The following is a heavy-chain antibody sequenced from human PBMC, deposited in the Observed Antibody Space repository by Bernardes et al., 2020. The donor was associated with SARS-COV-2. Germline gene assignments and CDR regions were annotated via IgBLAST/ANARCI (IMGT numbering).Heavy chain of an antibody. CDR3: AGYGGNSY. V-gene: IGHV3-53*01. J-gene: IGHJ4*02. CDR1: GFTVSNNH. CDR2: LYGVGTT. Sequence: GWSLRLSCVASGFTVSNNHVTWVRQAPGKGLECVSVLYGVGTTFYADSVRGRFTISRDTSKNTVYLQMSSLRADDTAIYYCAGYGGNSYWGQGTQVTVSS. D-gene: IGHD4-17*01.